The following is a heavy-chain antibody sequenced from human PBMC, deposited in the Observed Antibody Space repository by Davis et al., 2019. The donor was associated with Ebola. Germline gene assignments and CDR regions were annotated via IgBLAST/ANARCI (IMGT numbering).Heavy chain of an antibody. D-gene: IGHD6-19*01. J-gene: IGHJ4*02. CDR2: INPNSGGT. V-gene: IGHV1-2*06. CDR3: ARGSSGWYWWSDY. Sequence: AASVKVSCKASGYTFTSYAMHWVRQAPGQGLEWMGRINPNSGGTNYAQKFQGRVTMTRDTSISTAYMELSRLRSDDTAVYYCARGSSGWYWWSDYWGQGTLVTVSS. CDR1: GYTFTSYA.